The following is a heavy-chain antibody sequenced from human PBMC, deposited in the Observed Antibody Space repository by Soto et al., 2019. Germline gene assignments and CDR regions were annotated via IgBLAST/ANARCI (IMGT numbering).Heavy chain of an antibody. Sequence: FGATLVNATQTLTVTFAVAGFSLSTSGVGVSWISQPRGKALEWLALIYWNDDKRYSTSLKSRLTITKDTFKNQVVLTMTDMDPVDSSIYFCAHKQVVPAAQEPLAWWAQGTLVPVSA. CDR3: AHKQVVPAAQEPLAW. J-gene: IGHJ4*02. CDR2: IYWNDDK. D-gene: IGHD2-2*01. V-gene: IGHV2-5*01. CDR1: GFSLSTSGVG.